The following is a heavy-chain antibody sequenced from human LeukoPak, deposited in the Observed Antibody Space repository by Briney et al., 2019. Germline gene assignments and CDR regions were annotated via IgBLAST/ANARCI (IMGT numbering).Heavy chain of an antibody. CDR1: GFTFSSYA. CDR2: ISGSGGST. D-gene: IGHD6-19*01. Sequence: GGSLRLSCAASGFTFSSYAMSWVRQAPGKGLEWVSAISGSGGSTYYADSVKGRFTISRDNSKNTLYLQMNSLRAEDTAVYYCAKEPYSSGWYGVYFLDYWGQGTLDTVSS. CDR3: AKEPYSSGWYGVYFLDY. J-gene: IGHJ4*02. V-gene: IGHV3-23*01.